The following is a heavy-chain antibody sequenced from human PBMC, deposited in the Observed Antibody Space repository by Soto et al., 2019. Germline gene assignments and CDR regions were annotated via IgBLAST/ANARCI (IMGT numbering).Heavy chain of an antibody. J-gene: IGHJ4*02. Sequence: GGSLRLSCAASGFTFSEYYMSWIRQAPGKGLEWVSYISSVSSYINYADSVKGRFTISRDNAKNSVFLQMNSLRAEDTAVYYCVRDRGRGSGYSYAKGINSWGQGTLVTVSS. CDR3: VRDRGRGSGYSYAKGINS. V-gene: IGHV3-11*05. CDR2: ISSVSSYI. D-gene: IGHD5-18*01. CDR1: GFTFSEYY.